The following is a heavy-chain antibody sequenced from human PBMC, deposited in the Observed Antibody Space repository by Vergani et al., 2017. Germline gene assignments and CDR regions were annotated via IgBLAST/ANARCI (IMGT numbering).Heavy chain of an antibody. CDR3: ARGSRIPKKKEWWFDP. CDR2: INHSGST. V-gene: IGHV4-34*01. D-gene: IGHD2-15*01. CDR1: GGSFSGYY. J-gene: IGHJ5*02. Sequence: QVQLQQWGAGLLKPSETLSLTCAVYGGSFSGYYWSWIRQPPGKGLEWSGEINHSGSTNYNPSLKSRVTISVDTSKKQFSLKLSSVTAADTAVYYCARGSRIPKKKEWWFDPWGQGTLVTVSS.